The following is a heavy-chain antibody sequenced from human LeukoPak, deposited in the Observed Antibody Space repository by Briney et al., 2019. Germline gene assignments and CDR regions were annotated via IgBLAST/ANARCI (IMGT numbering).Heavy chain of an antibody. Sequence: RSETPSLTSTVSAGSRSSYYWSCIRRPLARRREWIGYIHYSGSTNYNPSHRRRIILSEDTSKNQFSLKLSSVTAADTDVYCCARGPRSSGYHWFDSWGQGTLVTVSS. CDR1: AGSRSSYY. J-gene: IGHJ5*01. CDR3: ARGPRSSGYHWFDS. CDR2: IHYSGST. V-gene: IGHV4-59*01. D-gene: IGHD3-22*01.